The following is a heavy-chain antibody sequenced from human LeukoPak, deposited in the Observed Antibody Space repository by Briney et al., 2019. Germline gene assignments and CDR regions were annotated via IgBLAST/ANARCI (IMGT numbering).Heavy chain of an antibody. CDR2: IYYSGST. Sequence: SETLSLTCTVSGASISSYYWSWIRQPPGKGLAWIGYIYYSGSTNYNPSLKSRVTFSVDTSKNQFSLKLISVTAADTAVYYCARVKGVVTPILDYWGQGTLVTVSS. CDR3: ARVKGVVTPILDY. D-gene: IGHD2-21*02. J-gene: IGHJ4*02. V-gene: IGHV4-59*01. CDR1: GASISSYY.